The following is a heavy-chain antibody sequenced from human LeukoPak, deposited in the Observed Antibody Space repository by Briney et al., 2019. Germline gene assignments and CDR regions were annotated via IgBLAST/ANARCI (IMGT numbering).Heavy chain of an antibody. CDR2: IYYSGST. CDR1: GGSISSYY. D-gene: IGHD1-26*01. Sequence: SETLSLTCTVSGGSISSYYWSWIRQPPGKGLEWIGYIYYSGSTNYNPSLKSRVTISVDTSKNQSSLKLSSVTAADTAVYYCARGSGSYYVEYYFDYWGQGTLVTVSS. CDR3: ARGSGSYYVEYYFDY. J-gene: IGHJ4*02. V-gene: IGHV4-59*01.